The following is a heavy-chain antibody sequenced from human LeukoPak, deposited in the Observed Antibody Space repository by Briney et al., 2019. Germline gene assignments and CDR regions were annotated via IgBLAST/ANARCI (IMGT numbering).Heavy chain of an antibody. CDR1: GFTFSSYG. D-gene: IGHD6-13*01. J-gene: IGHJ4*02. CDR2: IWYDGSNK. Sequence: PGGSLRLSCAASGFTFSSYGMHWVRQAPGKGLEWVAVIWYDGSNKYYADSVKGRFTISRDNSKNTLYLQMNSLRAEDTAVYYCARDYMGEQQPGRYWGQGTLVTVSS. CDR3: ARDYMGEQQPGRY. V-gene: IGHV3-33*01.